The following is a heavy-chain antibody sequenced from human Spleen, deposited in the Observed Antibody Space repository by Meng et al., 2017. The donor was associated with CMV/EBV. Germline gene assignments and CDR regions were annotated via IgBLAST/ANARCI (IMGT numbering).Heavy chain of an antibody. J-gene: IGHJ6*02. D-gene: IGHD2-2*01. Sequence: GGSLRLSCAASGFTFSDYYMSWIRQAPGKGLEWVSAISGSGGSTYNADSVKGRFTISRDNSKNTLYLQMNSLRAEDTAVYYCARSGRYCSSSSCYGSDGMDVWGQGTTVTVSS. CDR1: GFTFSDYY. CDR2: ISGSGGST. CDR3: ARSGRYCSSSSCYGSDGMDV. V-gene: IGHV3-23*01.